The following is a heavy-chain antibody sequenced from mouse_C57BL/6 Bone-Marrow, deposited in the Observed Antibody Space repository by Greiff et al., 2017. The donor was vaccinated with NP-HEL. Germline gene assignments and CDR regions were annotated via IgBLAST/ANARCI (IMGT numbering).Heavy chain of an antibody. CDR2: IWSGGST. V-gene: IGHV2-2*01. CDR3: AGFPRRDWYFDV. Sequence: VKLVESGPGLVQPSQSLSITCTVSGFSLTSYGVHWVRQSPGKGLEWLGVIWSGGSTDYNAAFISRLSISKDNSKSQVFFKMNSLQADDTAIYYCAGFPRRDWYFDVWGTGTTVTVSS. CDR1: GFSLTSYG. D-gene: IGHD2-12*01. J-gene: IGHJ1*03.